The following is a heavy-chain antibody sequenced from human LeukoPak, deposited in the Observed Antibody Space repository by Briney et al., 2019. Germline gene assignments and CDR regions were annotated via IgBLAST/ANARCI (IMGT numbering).Heavy chain of an antibody. V-gene: IGHV3-23*01. CDR2: IGGGGDST. Sequence: GGSLRLSCAASGFTFNSYAMNWVRQAPGKGLEWVSVIGGGGDSTYYADSVKGRFTISIDNSKNTLYLQMNSLRAEDTAVYYCAKGKVSAFLNWFDPWGQGTLVTVSS. J-gene: IGHJ5*02. D-gene: IGHD3-3*01. CDR1: GFTFNSYA. CDR3: AKGKVSAFLNWFDP.